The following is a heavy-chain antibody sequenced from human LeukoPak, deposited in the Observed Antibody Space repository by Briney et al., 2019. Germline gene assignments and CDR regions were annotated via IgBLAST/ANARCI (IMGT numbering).Heavy chain of an antibody. D-gene: IGHD3-22*01. CDR2: ISYDGSNK. V-gene: IGHV3-30*03. Sequence: GRSLRLSCAASGFTFSSYGMHWVRQAPGKGLEWVAVISYDGSNKYYADSVKGRFTISRDNSKNTLYLQMNSLRSDDTAVYYCARREGLYYYDSSGYYYWGQGTLVTVSS. J-gene: IGHJ4*02. CDR1: GFTFSSYG. CDR3: ARREGLYYYDSSGYYY.